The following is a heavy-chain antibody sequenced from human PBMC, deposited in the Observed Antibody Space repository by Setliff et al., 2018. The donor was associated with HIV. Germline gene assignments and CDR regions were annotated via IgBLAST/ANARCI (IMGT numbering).Heavy chain of an antibody. V-gene: IGHV4-59*01. J-gene: IGHJ6*03. CDR1: GGSISSYY. CDR2: IYYSGST. CDR3: ARHGYDPLYYYYYMDV. Sequence: NPSETLSLTCTVSGGSISSYYWSWIRQPPGKGLEWIGYIYYSGSTNYNPSLKGRVTISVDTSKNQFSLKLSSVTAADTAVYYCARHGYDPLYYYYYMDVWGKGTTVTVSS. D-gene: IGHD5-12*01.